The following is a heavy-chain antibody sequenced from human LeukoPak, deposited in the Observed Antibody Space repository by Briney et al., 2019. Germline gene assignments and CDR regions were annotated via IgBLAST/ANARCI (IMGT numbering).Heavy chain of an antibody. J-gene: IGHJ4*02. CDR1: GYTFACYH. CDR3: ARDYCSSTSCLFDY. D-gene: IGHD2-2*01. CDR2: INPNSGDT. Sequence: SVKVSCKASGYTFACYHMHWVRQAPGQGLEWMGRINPNSGDTNYAQKFQGRVTMTRDTSISTAYMELSRLRSDDTAVYYCARDYCSSTSCLFDYWGQGTLVTVSS. V-gene: IGHV1-2*06.